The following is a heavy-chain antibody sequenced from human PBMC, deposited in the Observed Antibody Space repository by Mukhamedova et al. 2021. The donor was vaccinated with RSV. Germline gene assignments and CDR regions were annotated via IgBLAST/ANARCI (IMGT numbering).Heavy chain of an antibody. J-gene: IGHJ6*02. CDR3: ARNRRGVVVAATYYFYYGMDV. Sequence: AQKFQGRVTITADESTSTAYMELSSLRSEDTAVYYCARNRRGVVVAATYYFYYGMDVWGQGTTVTVSS. V-gene: IGHV1-69*01. D-gene: IGHD2-15*01.